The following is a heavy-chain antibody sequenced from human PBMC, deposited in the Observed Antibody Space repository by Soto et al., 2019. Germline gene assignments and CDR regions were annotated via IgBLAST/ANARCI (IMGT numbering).Heavy chain of an antibody. CDR2: ISGSGGST. V-gene: IGHV3-23*01. J-gene: IGHJ6*02. CDR3: AKGYCSGGSCYSYRYYHGMDV. CDR1: GFTFSSYA. D-gene: IGHD2-15*01. Sequence: EVQLLESGGGLVQPGGSLRLSCAASGFTFSSYAMSWVRQAPGKGLEWVSAISGSGGSTYYADSVKGRFTISRDNSKNTLYVQMRRLRAEDTAVYYCAKGYCSGGSCYSYRYYHGMDVWGQGTTVTVSS.